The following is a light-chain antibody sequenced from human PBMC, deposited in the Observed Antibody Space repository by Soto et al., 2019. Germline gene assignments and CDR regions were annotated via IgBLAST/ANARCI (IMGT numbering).Light chain of an antibody. Sequence: EIVMTQSPAILSVSPGERATLSCRASQSVSSNLAWYQQKPGQPPRLLIYGASTRATGIPARFSGSGSGTEFTLTISSLQSEDFAVYYCQQYNNWPWAFGQGAKVEIK. CDR1: QSVSSN. CDR3: QQYNNWPWA. J-gene: IGKJ1*01. CDR2: GAS. V-gene: IGKV3-15*01.